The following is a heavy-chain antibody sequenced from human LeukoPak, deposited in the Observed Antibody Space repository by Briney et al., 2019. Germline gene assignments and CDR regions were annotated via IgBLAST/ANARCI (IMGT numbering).Heavy chain of an antibody. CDR3: ARSYSSSDHYYYYGMDV. J-gene: IGHJ6*02. D-gene: IGHD6-13*01. CDR2: INYIRTT. V-gene: IGHV4-59*08. CDR1: GGSISSYY. Sequence: WETLALTCTVSGGSISSYYWNWIRQPPGKGLEWIGYINYIRTTDYNPSLKSRVTISLDTSKNRFSLKLSSVTAADTAMYYCARSYSSSDHYYYYGMDVWDQGTTATVTS.